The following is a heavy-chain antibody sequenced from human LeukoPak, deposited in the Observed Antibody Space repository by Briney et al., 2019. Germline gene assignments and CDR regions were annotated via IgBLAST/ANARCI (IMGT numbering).Heavy chain of an antibody. J-gene: IGHJ6*03. Sequence: ASVKLSCKASGYTFTGYYMHWVRQAPGQGLEWVGWINPNSGGTNYAQKVQGRGTMTRATYNSTDYMYLSTVSVDDTAMYCCVRDLELLTDDYYMVARGEGDTVTVS. CDR3: VRDLELLTDDYYMVA. CDR2: INPNSGGT. CDR1: GYTFTGYY. V-gene: IGHV1-2*02. D-gene: IGHD1-26*01.